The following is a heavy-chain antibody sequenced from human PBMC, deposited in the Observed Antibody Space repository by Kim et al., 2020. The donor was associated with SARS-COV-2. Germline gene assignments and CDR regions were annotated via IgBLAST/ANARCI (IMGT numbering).Heavy chain of an antibody. D-gene: IGHD3-22*01. CDR2: IYYSGST. J-gene: IGHJ2*01. V-gene: IGHV4-39*01. Sequence: SETLSPTCTVSGGSISSSSYYWGWIRQPPGKGLEWIGSIYYSGSTYYNPSLKSRITISVDTSKNQFSLKLSSVTAADTAVYYCARHPSITMIVIAWYFALWVRGTLVTVSS. CDR1: GGSISSSSYY. CDR3: ARHPSITMIVIAWYFAL.